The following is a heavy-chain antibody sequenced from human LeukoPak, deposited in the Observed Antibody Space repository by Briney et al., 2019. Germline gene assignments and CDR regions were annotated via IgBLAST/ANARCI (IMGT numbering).Heavy chain of an antibody. CDR1: GFTFSSYS. CDR3: ARVPGGSYFY. V-gene: IGHV3-48*01. J-gene: IGHJ4*02. D-gene: IGHD1-26*01. Sequence: GGSLRLSCAASGFTFSSYSMNWVRQAPGKGLEWVSYISSSSTIYYADSVKGRFTISRDNAKNSLYLQMNSLRAEDTAVYYCARVPGGSYFYWGQGTLVTVSS. CDR2: ISSSSTI.